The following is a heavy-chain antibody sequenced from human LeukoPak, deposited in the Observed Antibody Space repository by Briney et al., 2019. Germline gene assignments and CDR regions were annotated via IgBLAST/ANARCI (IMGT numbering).Heavy chain of an antibody. D-gene: IGHD1-26*01. V-gene: IGHV1-69*13. J-gene: IGHJ6*02. Sequence: SVKVSRKASGGTFSSYAISWVRQAPGQGLEWMGGIIPIFGTANYAQRFQGRVTITADESTSTAYMELSSLRSEDTAVYYCARFWEQHYYGMDVWGQGTTVTVSS. CDR3: ARFWEQHYYGMDV. CDR1: GGTFSSYA. CDR2: IIPIFGTA.